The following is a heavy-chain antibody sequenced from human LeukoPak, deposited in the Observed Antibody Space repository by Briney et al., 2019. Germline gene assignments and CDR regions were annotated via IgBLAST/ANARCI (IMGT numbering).Heavy chain of an antibody. CDR3: ASRPAGSTWYGVFDY. D-gene: IGHD6-13*01. V-gene: IGHV4-59*11. CDR1: GGSINIHY. Sequence: ASETLSLTCSVSGGSINIHYWSWIRQSPGKGLEWIGYVFNGGSTNYNPSLKSRVTMSLDTSRDQFSLRLSSVTAADTAIYYCASRPAGSTWYGVFDYWSQGTLVTVSS. J-gene: IGHJ4*02. CDR2: VFNGGST.